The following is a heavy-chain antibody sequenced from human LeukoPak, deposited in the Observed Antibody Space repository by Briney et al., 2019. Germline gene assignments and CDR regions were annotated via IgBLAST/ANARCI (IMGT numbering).Heavy chain of an antibody. CDR3: ARVVVTAHPYYYYGMDV. V-gene: IGHV3-7*04. CDR1: GFTFSSYW. CDR2: IKQDGSEK. J-gene: IGHJ6*02. Sequence: GGSLRLSCAASGFTFSSYWMSWVRQAPGKGLEWVANIKQDGSEKYYVDSVKGRFTISRDNAKNSLYLQMNSLRAEDTAVYYCARVVVTAHPYYYYGMDVWGQGTTVTVSS. D-gene: IGHD2-21*02.